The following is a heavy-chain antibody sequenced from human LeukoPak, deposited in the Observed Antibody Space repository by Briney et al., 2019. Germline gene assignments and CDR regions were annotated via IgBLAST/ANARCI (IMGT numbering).Heavy chain of an antibody. CDR1: GFTFDDYA. V-gene: IGHV3-9*01. J-gene: IGHJ4*02. D-gene: IGHD4-17*01. Sequence: TGGSLRLSCAASGFTFDDYAMHWVRQAPGKGLEWVSGISWNSGSIGYADSVKGRFTISRDNAKNSLYLQMNSLRAEDTAVYYCARLVRGDDYGDYDDYWGQGTLVTVSS. CDR2: ISWNSGSI. CDR3: ARLVRGDDYGDYDDY.